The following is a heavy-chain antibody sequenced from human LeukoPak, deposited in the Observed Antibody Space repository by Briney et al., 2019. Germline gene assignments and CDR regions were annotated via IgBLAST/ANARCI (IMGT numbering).Heavy chain of an antibody. D-gene: IGHD3-22*01. J-gene: IGHJ4*02. CDR3: ARDAPNYDTSGAFRCY. CDR1: GFNFSSYR. CDR2: ISSSSSYI. V-gene: IGHV3-21*01. Sequence: PGGSLRLSCAASGFNFSSYRMNWVRQAPGKGLEWVSSISSSSSYIYYADSVKGRFTISRDNAKNSLYLHMNSLRAEDTAVYYCARDAPNYDTSGAFRCYWGQGTLVTVSS.